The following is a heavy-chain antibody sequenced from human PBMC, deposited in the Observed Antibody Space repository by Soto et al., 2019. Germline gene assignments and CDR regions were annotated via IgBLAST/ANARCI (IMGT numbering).Heavy chain of an antibody. Sequence: QVQLQESGPALVKPSQTLSLTCTVSGASISSRDYYWSWIRQYPGKSLEWIGYIHNSGNTYSNPALKSRDSISMETSRNQFALQLYSVTAAATDVYYCARPTTLVTRPSDLGLWGRGSLVTISS. V-gene: IGHV4-31*03. D-gene: IGHD4-4*01. CDR1: GASISSRDYY. J-gene: IGHJ2*01. CDR3: ARPTTLVTRPSDLGL. CDR2: IHNSGNT.